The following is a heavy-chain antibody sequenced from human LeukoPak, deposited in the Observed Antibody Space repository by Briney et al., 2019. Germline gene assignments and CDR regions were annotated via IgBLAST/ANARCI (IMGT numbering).Heavy chain of an antibody. J-gene: IGHJ6*02. V-gene: IGHV3-23*01. CDR1: GFTFSSFP. D-gene: IGHD3-10*01. CDR3: AKDANYYGSGTYYKHKYYGVAV. CDR2: NSGSGGST. Sequence: GGSLRLSCAASGFTFSSFPMNWVRQTPGKGLEWVSVNSGSGGSTYYADSVKGRFSISRDNSKNTLYLQMNGLRAEDTAVYYCAKDANYYGSGTYYKHKYYGVAVWGQRTTVTVSS.